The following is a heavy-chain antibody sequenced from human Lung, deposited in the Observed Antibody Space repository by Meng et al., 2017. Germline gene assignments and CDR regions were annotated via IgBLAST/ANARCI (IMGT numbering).Heavy chain of an antibody. J-gene: IGHJ4*02. V-gene: IGHV4-38-2*02. CDR1: GYSISSGYY. CDR3: ARLSRSYYGSGSLYYFDN. CDR2: IFHSGST. D-gene: IGHD3-10*01. Sequence: SETLSLTCTVSGYSISSGYYWAWIRQPPGKGLEWIGNIFHSGSTYYNPSLKSRVTISVDTSKNQFSLSLSSVTAADTAVYYCARLSRSYYGSGSLYYFDNWGQGTLVTVSS.